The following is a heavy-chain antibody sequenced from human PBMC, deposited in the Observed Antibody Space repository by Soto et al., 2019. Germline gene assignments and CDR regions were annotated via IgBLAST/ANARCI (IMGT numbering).Heavy chain of an antibody. D-gene: IGHD6-19*01. CDR3: TTDLWRIAVGVGSTGYFNH. CDR1: GVTFSDAW. Sequence: PXGSLRVYCSAAGVTFSDAWMSWVRQAPGKGLDWVGRIKSKSDGGTTEYAAPVRGRFTISRDDSKNTLYLQMNSLKTEDTAVYYCTTDLWRIAVGVGSTGYFNHWGQGTTVTVSS. J-gene: IGHJ1*01. CDR2: IKSKSDGGTT. V-gene: IGHV3-15*01.